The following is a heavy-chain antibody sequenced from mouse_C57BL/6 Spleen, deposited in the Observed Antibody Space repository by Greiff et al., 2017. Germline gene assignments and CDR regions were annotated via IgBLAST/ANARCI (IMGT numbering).Heavy chain of an antibody. V-gene: IGHV1-64*01. CDR1: GYTFTSYW. CDR3: AGDYDPYYFDY. CDR2: IHPKSGST. D-gene: IGHD2-4*01. J-gene: IGHJ2*01. Sequence: VQLQQSGAELVKPGASVKLSCKASGYTFTSYWMHWVKQRPGQGLEWIGMIHPKSGSTNYNEKFKSKATLTVDKSSSTAYMQLSSLTSEDSAVYCSAGDYDPYYFDYWGQGTTLTVAS.